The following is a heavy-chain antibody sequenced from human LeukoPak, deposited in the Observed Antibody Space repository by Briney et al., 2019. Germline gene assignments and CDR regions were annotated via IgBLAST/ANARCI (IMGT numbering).Heavy chain of an antibody. CDR3: AKDRIILVRGITSSDY. CDR2: INSDGSST. D-gene: IGHD3-10*01. Sequence: GGSLRLSCAASGFTFSSYWMHWVRQAPGKGLVWVSRINSDGSSTSYADSVKGRFTISRDNAKNTLYLQMNSLRAEDTAVYYCAKDRIILVRGITSSDYWGQGTLVTVSS. CDR1: GFTFSSYW. V-gene: IGHV3-74*01. J-gene: IGHJ4*02.